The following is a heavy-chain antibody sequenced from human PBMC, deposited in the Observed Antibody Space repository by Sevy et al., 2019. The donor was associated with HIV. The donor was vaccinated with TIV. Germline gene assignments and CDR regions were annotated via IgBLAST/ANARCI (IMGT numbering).Heavy chain of an antibody. CDR2: IEQDGGEK. V-gene: IGHV3-7*01. J-gene: IGHJ4*02. CDR1: GFTLSRYW. CDR3: VREVTAVTERSFEY. Sequence: GGSLRLSCAASGFTLSRYWMNWVRQAQGKGLEWVANIEQDGGEKYYVESLKGRSTITRDNAENSLYRQMNSLRAEDTAVYYCVREVTAVTERSFEYWGQGALVTVSS. D-gene: IGHD2-21*02.